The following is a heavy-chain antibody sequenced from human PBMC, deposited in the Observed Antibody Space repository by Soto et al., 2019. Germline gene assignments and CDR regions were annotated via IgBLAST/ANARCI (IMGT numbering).Heavy chain of an antibody. Sequence: GGSLRLSCAGSGFTFGDSYMSWVRQAPGKGLEWVSAISGSGGSTYYADSVKGRFTISRDNSKNTLYLQMNSLRAEDTAVYYCAKDTMAVAPIYFDYWGQGTLVTVSS. CDR3: AKDTMAVAPIYFDY. V-gene: IGHV3-23*01. J-gene: IGHJ4*02. CDR1: GFTFGDSY. D-gene: IGHD6-19*01. CDR2: ISGSGGST.